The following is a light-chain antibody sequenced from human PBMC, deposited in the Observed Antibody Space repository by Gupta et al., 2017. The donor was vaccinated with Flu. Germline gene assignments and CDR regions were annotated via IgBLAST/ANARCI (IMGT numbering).Light chain of an antibody. CDR2: NGS. J-gene: IGKJ1*01. Sequence: VTLGQPASISCRTSQGRVYSDGNSFLDWFQQRPGQPPRRLVYNGSNRDSGVPDRFIGGGAGTDFTLQISSGEAEDVGVYYCRQGKRSPWPFGQGTKVEVK. CDR3: RQGKRSPWP. CDR1: QGRVYSDGNSF. V-gene: IGKV2-30*01.